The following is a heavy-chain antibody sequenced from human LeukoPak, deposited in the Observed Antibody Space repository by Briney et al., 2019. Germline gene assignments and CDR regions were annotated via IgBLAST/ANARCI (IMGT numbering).Heavy chain of an antibody. J-gene: IGHJ6*04. V-gene: IGHV3-48*03. CDR1: GFTFSSYE. CDR2: ISSSGSTI. Sequence: GGSLRLSCAASGFTFSSYEMNWVRQTPGKGLEWVSYISSSGSTIYYADSVKGRFTISRDNAKNSLYLQMNSLRAEDTAVYYCAELGITMIGGVWGKGTTVTISS. CDR3: AELGITMIGGV. D-gene: IGHD3-10*02.